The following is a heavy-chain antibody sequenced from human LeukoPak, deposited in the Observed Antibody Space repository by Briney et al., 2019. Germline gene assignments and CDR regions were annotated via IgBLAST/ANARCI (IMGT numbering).Heavy chain of an antibody. CDR2: IYTSGST. V-gene: IGHV4-4*07. J-gene: IGHJ6*03. CDR3: ARVGYCSSTSCYKSHYYMDV. Sequence: SETLSLTCTVSGGSISSYYWSWIRQPAGKGLEWIGRIYTSGSTNYNPSLRSRVTMSVDTSKNQFSLKLSSVTAADTAVYYCARVGYCSSTSCYKSHYYMDVWGKGTTVTVSS. CDR1: GGSISSYY. D-gene: IGHD2-2*02.